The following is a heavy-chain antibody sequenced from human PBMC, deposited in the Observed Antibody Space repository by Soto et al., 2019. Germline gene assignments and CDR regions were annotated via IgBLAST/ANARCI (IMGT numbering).Heavy chain of an antibody. CDR3: ARDSSGWPMLGMDV. V-gene: IGHV3-30-3*01. Sequence: QVQLVESGGGVVQPGRSLRLSCAASGFTFSSYAMHWVRQAPGKGLEWVAVISYDGSNKYYADSVKGRFTISRDNSKNPLYLQMNSLRAADTAVYYCARDSSGWPMLGMDVWGQGTTVTVSS. J-gene: IGHJ6*02. CDR2: ISYDGSNK. CDR1: GFTFSSYA. D-gene: IGHD6-19*01.